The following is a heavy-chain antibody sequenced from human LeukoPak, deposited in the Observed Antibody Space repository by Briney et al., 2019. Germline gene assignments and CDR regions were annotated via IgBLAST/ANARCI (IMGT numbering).Heavy chain of an antibody. Sequence: ASVKVSCKASGYTFTSYDINWVRQATGQGLEWMGWMNPNSGNTGYAQKFQGRVTMTRDTSISTAYMELSRLRSDDTAVYYCAREMYCSSTSCYTMGDYWGQGTLVTVSS. V-gene: IGHV1-8*01. CDR1: GYTFTSYD. J-gene: IGHJ4*02. CDR3: AREMYCSSTSCYTMGDY. D-gene: IGHD2-2*02. CDR2: MNPNSGNT.